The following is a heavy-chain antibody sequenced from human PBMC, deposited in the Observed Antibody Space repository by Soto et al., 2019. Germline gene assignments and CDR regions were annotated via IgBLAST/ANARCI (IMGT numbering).Heavy chain of an antibody. Sequence: GESLKISCKGSGYSFTSYWIGWVRQMPGKGLEWMGIIYPGDSDTRYSPSFQGQVTISADKSISTAYLQWSSLKASDTAMYYCARQGYGYVWGSYLPFDYWGQGTLVTVSS. CDR1: GYSFTSYW. D-gene: IGHD3-16*02. J-gene: IGHJ4*02. CDR2: IYPGDSDT. V-gene: IGHV5-51*01. CDR3: ARQGYGYVWGSYLPFDY.